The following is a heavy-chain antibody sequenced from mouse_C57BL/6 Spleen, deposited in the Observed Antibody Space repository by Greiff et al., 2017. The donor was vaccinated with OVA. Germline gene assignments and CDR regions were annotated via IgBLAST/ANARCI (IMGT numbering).Heavy chain of an antibody. V-gene: IGHV1-80*01. CDR1: GYAFSSYW. J-gene: IGHJ3*01. CDR3: ARDGNYRGFAY. D-gene: IGHD2-1*01. Sequence: QVQLKQSGAELVKPGASVKISCKASGYAFSSYWMNWVKQRPGKGLEWIGQIYPGDGDTNYNGKFKGKATLTADKSSSTAYMQLSSLTSEDSAVYFCARDGNYRGFAYWGQGTLVTVSA. CDR2: IYPGDGDT.